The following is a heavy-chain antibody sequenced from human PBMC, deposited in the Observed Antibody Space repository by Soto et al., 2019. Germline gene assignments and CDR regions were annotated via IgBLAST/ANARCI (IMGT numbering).Heavy chain of an antibody. D-gene: IGHD3-3*01. Sequence: SETLSLTCTVSGGSISSYYWSWIRQPPGKGLEWIGYIYYSGSTNYNPSLKIRVTISVDTSKNQFSLKLSSVTAADTAVYYCARAEVTIFGVADAFDIWGQGTMVTVSS. J-gene: IGHJ3*02. CDR2: IYYSGST. CDR1: GGSISSYY. CDR3: ARAEVTIFGVADAFDI. V-gene: IGHV4-59*01.